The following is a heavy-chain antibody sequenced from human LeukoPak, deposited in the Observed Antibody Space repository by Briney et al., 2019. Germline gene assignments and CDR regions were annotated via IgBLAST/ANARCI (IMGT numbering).Heavy chain of an antibody. J-gene: IGHJ5*02. D-gene: IGHD6-19*01. Sequence: PSETLSLTCTVSGGSISSYYWSWIRQPAGKGLEWIGRIYTSGSTNYNPSLKSRVTMSVDTPKNQFPLKLSSVTAADTAVYYCAREAVAGTDWFDPWGQGTLVTVSS. CDR2: IYTSGST. CDR1: GGSISSYY. CDR3: AREAVAGTDWFDP. V-gene: IGHV4-4*07.